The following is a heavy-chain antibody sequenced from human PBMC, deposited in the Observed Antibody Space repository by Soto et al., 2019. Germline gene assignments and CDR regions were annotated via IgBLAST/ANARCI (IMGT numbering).Heavy chain of an antibody. CDR1: GGSISSYY. D-gene: IGHD5-12*01. CDR2: IYYSGST. CDR3: ARHRAMYSGYDFTRYFDY. J-gene: IGHJ4*02. V-gene: IGHV4-59*08. Sequence: SETLSLTCTVSGGSISSYYWSWIRQPPGKGLEWIGYIYYSGSTNYNPSLKSRVTISVDTSKNQFSLKLSSVTAADTAVYYCARHRAMYSGYDFTRYFDYWGQGTLVTVSS.